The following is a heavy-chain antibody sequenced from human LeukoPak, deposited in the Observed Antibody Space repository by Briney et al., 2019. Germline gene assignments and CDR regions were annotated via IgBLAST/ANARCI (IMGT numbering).Heavy chain of an antibody. CDR3: ARGYIGYYYYMDV. D-gene: IGHD5-18*01. J-gene: IGHJ6*03. Sequence: GASVKVSCKASGYTFTGYYMHWVRQAPGQGLEWMGGIIPIFGTANYAQKFQGRVTITADESTSTAYMELSSLRSEDTAVYYCARGYIGYYYYMDVWGKGTTVTISS. V-gene: IGHV1-69*13. CDR1: GYTFTGYY. CDR2: IIPIFGTA.